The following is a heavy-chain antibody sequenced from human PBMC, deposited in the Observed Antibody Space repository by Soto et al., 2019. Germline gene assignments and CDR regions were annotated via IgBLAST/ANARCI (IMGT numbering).Heavy chain of an antibody. CDR2: IIGSGINT. J-gene: IGHJ4*02. CDR3: AKGALGQCAGAICYQFDS. V-gene: IGHV3-23*01. D-gene: IGHD2-8*02. Sequence: DVQLLESGGGLIHPGGSLRLPCAASGFPFTTYAINWFPQVPGKGPEWVSSIIGSGINTYYTDPVKGRFTISRDNSKSTLHLQMNSLRVEDTAVYYCAKGALGQCAGAICYQFDSWGQGTLVTVAS. CDR1: GFPFTTYA.